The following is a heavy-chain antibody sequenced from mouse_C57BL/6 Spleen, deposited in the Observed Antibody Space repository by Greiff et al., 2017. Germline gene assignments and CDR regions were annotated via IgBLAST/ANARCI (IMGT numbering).Heavy chain of an antibody. CDR2: IYPGDGDT. CDR3: PREGPWYFDV. V-gene: IGHV1-82*01. CDR1: GYAFSSSW. J-gene: IGHJ1*03. Sequence: VQLQESGPELVKPGASVKISCKASGYAFSSSWMNWVKQRPGKGLEWIGRIYPGDGDTNYNGKFKGKATLTADKSSSTAYMQLSSLTSEDSAVYFCPREGPWYFDVWGTGTTVTVSS.